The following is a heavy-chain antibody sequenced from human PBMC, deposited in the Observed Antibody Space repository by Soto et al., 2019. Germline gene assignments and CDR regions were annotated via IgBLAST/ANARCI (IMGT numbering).Heavy chain of an antibody. CDR1: GYSISSGYY. CDR3: ARVGGYGMDV. CDR2: IYHSGST. V-gene: IGHV4-38-2*01. J-gene: IGHJ6*02. D-gene: IGHD3-10*01. Sequence: KTSETLSLTCAVSGYSISSGYYWGWIRQPPGKGLEWIGSIYHSGSTYNNPSLKRRVTISVDTSKNQFSLKLSSVTAADTAVYYCARVGGYGMDVWGQGTTVTVSS.